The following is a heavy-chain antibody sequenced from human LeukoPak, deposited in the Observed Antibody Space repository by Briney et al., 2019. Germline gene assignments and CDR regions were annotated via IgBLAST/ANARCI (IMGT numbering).Heavy chain of an antibody. V-gene: IGHV4-39*02. Sequence: SETLSLTCTVSGGSISSSSYYWGWIRQPPGKGLEWIGSIYYSGSTYYNPSLKSRVTISVDTSKNQFSLKLSSVTAADTAVYYCAREGAVEMATIDAFDIWGQGTMVTVSS. J-gene: IGHJ3*02. CDR3: AREGAVEMATIDAFDI. CDR2: IYYSGST. CDR1: GGSISSSSYY. D-gene: IGHD5-12*01.